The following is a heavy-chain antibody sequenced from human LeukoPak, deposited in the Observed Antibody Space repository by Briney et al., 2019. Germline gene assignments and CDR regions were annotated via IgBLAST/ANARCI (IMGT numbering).Heavy chain of an antibody. V-gene: IGHV3-23*01. CDR1: GFSFTNYA. CDR2: MKGGGET. D-gene: IGHD2-2*03. J-gene: IGHJ4*02. CDR3: ARASWISTADAGC. Sequence: GGSLRLSCAASGFSFTNYAMSWVRQAPARGPEWLSSMKGGGETFYADSVKGRFTLSRDDSRNTVYLQLNNLRVEDTAIYYCARASWISTADAGCWGQGTQVTVSS.